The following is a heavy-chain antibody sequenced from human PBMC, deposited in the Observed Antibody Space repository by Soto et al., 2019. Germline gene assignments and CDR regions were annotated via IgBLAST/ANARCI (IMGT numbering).Heavy chain of an antibody. J-gene: IGHJ4*02. V-gene: IGHV3-33*01. CDR2: IWSDGNNK. CDR3: ARIQVDTIMALDY. Sequence: QVQLVESGGGVVQPGRSLRLSCAASGFSFNSYGFHWVRQAPNKGLEWVAVIWSDGNNKYYADSVKGRFTISRDSSDNTLYLQMNSLRAEDTAVYYGARIQVDTIMALDYWGQGSLVTGSS. D-gene: IGHD5-18*01. CDR1: GFSFNSYG.